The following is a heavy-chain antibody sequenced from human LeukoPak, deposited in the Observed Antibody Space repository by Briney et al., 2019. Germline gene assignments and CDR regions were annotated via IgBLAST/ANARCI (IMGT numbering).Heavy chain of an antibody. Sequence: GGSLRLSCAASGFSFSNYAMHWVRQDSGRGLDWLAVISHDGINTYYADSVKGRFTISRDNSKNTLYLQMNSLRAEDTAVYYCARDGKPSGDYYYYYYMDVWGKGTTVTVSS. CDR3: ARDGKPSGDYYYYYYMDV. J-gene: IGHJ6*03. CDR2: ISHDGINT. CDR1: GFSFSNYA. D-gene: IGHD4-17*01. V-gene: IGHV3-30*03.